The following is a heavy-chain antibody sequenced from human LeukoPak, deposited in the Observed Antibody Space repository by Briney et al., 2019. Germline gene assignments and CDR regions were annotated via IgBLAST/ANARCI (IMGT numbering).Heavy chain of an antibody. CDR2: INPDGSAT. V-gene: IGHV3-7*03. CDR1: GFTFRSDW. CDR3: ARGPPRTGYLNWFDP. J-gene: IGHJ5*02. Sequence: SGGSLRLSCAASGFTFRSDWMSWVRQSPEKGLEWAANINPDGSATYYVDSVKGRFIISRDNTKNSLYLQMNSLRAEDTAVYYCARGPPRTGYLNWFDPWGQGTLVTVSS. D-gene: IGHD1-14*01.